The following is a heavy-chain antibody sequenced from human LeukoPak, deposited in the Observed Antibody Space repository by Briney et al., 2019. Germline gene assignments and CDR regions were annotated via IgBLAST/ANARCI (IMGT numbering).Heavy chain of an antibody. V-gene: IGHV1-46*01. CDR2: INPSGTGT. J-gene: IGHJ6*03. CDR3: ARGLLEMASTYYYSYYMDV. Sequence: ASVKVSCKASGYTITNNYMHWVRQAPGQGLEWMGVINPSGTGTSYAQKFQGRITMSRDTSTSTVYMELRSLRSEDTAVYYCARGLLEMASTYYYSYYMDVWGKGTTVTVSS. D-gene: IGHD5-24*01. CDR1: GYTITNNY.